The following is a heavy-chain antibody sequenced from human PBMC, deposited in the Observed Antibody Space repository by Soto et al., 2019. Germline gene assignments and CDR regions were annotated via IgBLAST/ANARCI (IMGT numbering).Heavy chain of an antibody. CDR3: ARGPRVVMVPNDAFDI. CDR1: GGSFSGYY. Sequence: NPSETLSLTCAVYGGSFSGYYWSWIRQPPGKGLEWIGEINHSGSTNYNPSLKSRVTISVDTSKNQFSLKLSSVTAADTAVYYCARGPRVVMVPNDAFDIWGQGTMVTVSS. CDR2: INHSGST. V-gene: IGHV4-34*01. J-gene: IGHJ3*02. D-gene: IGHD3-22*01.